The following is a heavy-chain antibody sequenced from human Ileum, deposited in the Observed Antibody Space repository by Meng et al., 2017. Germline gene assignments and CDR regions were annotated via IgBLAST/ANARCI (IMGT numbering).Heavy chain of an antibody. Sequence: LRLSCSVSGGSTSSGSYFWSWIRQPAGKGLEWIGRIYASGRTYYNPSLKSRVTISADTSNNQFFLNLNSVTAADTAVYYCVRAYSGVGSYYWYFDIWGRGTLVTVSS. V-gene: IGHV4-61*02. CDR3: VRAYSGVGSYYWYFDI. D-gene: IGHD1-26*01. CDR1: GGSTSSGSYF. CDR2: IYASGRT. J-gene: IGHJ2*01.